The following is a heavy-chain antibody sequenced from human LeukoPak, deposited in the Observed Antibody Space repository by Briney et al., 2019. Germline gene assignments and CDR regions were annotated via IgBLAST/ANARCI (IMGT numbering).Heavy chain of an antibody. CDR2: ISASGINT. CDR3: VTRGGSGSYYRWAFAY. CDR1: GFRFNSYG. Sequence: GGSLRLSCAASGFRFNSYGMSWVRQAPGKGLEWVSGISASGINTFYADSVKGRFTISRDNSKNTMLLQMDSLKADDTAVYYCVTRGGSGSYYRWAFAYWGQGTLVTVSS. V-gene: IGHV3-23*01. J-gene: IGHJ4*02. D-gene: IGHD3-10*01.